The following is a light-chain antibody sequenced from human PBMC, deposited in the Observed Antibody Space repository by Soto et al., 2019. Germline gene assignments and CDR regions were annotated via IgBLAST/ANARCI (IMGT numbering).Light chain of an antibody. CDR3: LQGTRWPWT. Sequence: DVVMTQSPLSLPVTLGQPASISCRSSQSLIHSDGNTYLNWFQQRPGQSPRRLIYKVSDRDSGVPDSFSGSGTGTDFTLKSSRVEAEDVGVYYCLQGTRWPWTFGQGTKVEIK. CDR2: KVS. V-gene: IGKV2-30*02. CDR1: QSLIHSDGNTY. J-gene: IGKJ1*01.